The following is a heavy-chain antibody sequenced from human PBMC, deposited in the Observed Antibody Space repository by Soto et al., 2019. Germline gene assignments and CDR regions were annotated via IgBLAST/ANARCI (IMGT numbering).Heavy chain of an antibody. CDR3: AGMPYTSGLRFDP. V-gene: IGHV4-39*07. CDR1: GGSISSSSYY. CDR2: IYYSGVT. J-gene: IGHJ5*02. D-gene: IGHD6-19*01. Sequence: PSETLSLTCTVSGGSISSSSYYWGWIRQPPGKGLEWIGSIYYSGVTSYNPSLASRVSISLDRSNNQCSLKLKSVTAADTAVYFCAGMPYTSGLRFDPWGPGTLVTVSS.